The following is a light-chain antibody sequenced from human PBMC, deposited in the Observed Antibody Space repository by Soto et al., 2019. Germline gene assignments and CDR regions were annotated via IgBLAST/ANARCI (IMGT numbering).Light chain of an antibody. Sequence: DIQMTQSPSSLSASVGDRVTITCRASQSIISHLNWYQQKPGKAPNLLIYAASTLQGGVPSRFSGSGSGTDFTLTISSLQPEDSATYDCQQSYITPRTFGPGTKVDVK. CDR1: QSIISH. J-gene: IGKJ3*01. CDR3: QQSYITPRT. V-gene: IGKV1-39*01. CDR2: AAS.